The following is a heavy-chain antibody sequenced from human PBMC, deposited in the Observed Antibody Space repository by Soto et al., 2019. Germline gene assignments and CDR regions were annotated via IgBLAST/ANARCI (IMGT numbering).Heavy chain of an antibody. CDR1: GFSLSTSGVG. CDR2: IYWDDDK. V-gene: IGHV2-5*02. CDR3: AHALGRYGDYAAREPAFDY. D-gene: IGHD4-17*01. Sequence: QITLKESGPTLVKPTQTLTLTCTFSGFSLSTSGVGVGWIRQPPGKALEWLALIYWDDDKRYSPSLKSRLTINKDTSKNQVVLTMTNMDPVETAPYYCAHALGRYGDYAAREPAFDYWGQGTLVTVSS. J-gene: IGHJ4*02.